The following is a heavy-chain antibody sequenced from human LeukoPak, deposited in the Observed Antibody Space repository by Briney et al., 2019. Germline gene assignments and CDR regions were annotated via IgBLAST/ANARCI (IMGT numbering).Heavy chain of an antibody. J-gene: IGHJ4*02. D-gene: IGHD3-22*01. CDR1: GGSITSGFYY. Sequence: SETLSLTCTVSGGSITSGFYYWGWIRQPPGKGLEWIGNIYFSGNSYYNPSLKSRVTIPVLTSKNQFFLNLNSVTAADTAVYYCARRIYYDGSGYFDYWGQGTLVTVSS. V-gene: IGHV4-39*01. CDR3: ARRIYYDGSGYFDY. CDR2: IYFSGNS.